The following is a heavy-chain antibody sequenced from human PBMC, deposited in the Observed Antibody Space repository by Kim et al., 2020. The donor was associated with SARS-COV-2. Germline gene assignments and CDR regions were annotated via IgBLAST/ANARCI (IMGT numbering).Heavy chain of an antibody. V-gene: IGHV7-4-1*02. CDR1: AYTFTAYA. Sequence: ASVKVSCKASAYTFTAYAMNWVRQAPGQGLEWVGWINTNTRKSTYAQGFAGRFVFSLDTSVSTAYLQINSLEAEDTAVYYCARAWGPIGNSGVLMPNYYYAMDVWGQGTTVTVSS. CDR3: ARAWGPIGNSGVLMPNYYYAMDV. J-gene: IGHJ6*02. D-gene: IGHD3-3*01. CDR2: INTNTRKS.